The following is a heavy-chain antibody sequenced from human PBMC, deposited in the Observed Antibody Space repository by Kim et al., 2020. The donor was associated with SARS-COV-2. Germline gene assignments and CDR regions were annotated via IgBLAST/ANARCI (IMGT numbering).Heavy chain of an antibody. D-gene: IGHD5-12*01. CDR1: GGSISSSSYY. V-gene: IGHV4-39*07. CDR3: ARENSGYEDVTPRIYYYYGMDV. CDR2: IYYSGST. J-gene: IGHJ6*02. Sequence: SETLSLTCTVSGGSISSSSYYWGWIRQPPGKGLEWIGSIYYSGSTYYNPSLKSRVTISVDTSKNQFFLKLSPVTAADTAVYYCARENSGYEDVTPRIYYYYGMDVWGQGTTVTVSS.